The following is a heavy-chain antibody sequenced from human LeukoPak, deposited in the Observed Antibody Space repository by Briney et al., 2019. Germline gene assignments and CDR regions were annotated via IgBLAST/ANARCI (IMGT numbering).Heavy chain of an antibody. V-gene: IGHV3-23*01. CDR3: AKVKDKYGGQIMPPPDYYDSSGYYYQVGYFDY. J-gene: IGHJ4*02. CDR2: ISGSGGST. D-gene: IGHD3-22*01. Sequence: PGGSLRLSCAASGFTFSSYAMSWVRQAPGKGLEWVSAISGSGGSTYYADSVKGRFTISRDNSKNTLYLQMNSLRAEDTAVYYCAKVKDKYGGQIMPPPDYYDSSGYYYQVGYFDYWGQGTLVTVSS. CDR1: GFTFSSYA.